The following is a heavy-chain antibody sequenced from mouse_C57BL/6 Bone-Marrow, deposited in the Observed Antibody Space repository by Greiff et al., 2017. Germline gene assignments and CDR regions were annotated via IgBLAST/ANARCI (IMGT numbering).Heavy chain of an antibody. V-gene: IGHV1-55*01. CDR2: IYPGSGST. CDR3: ARERIRRRGYAMDY. Sequence: QVQLQQPGAELVKPGASVKMSCKASGYTFTSYWITWVKQRPGQGLEWIGDIYPGSGSTNYNEKFKSKATLTVDTSSITAYMQLSSLTSEDSAVYYCARERIRRRGYAMDYWGQGTSVTVSS. J-gene: IGHJ4*01. D-gene: IGHD2-12*01. CDR1: GYTFTSYW.